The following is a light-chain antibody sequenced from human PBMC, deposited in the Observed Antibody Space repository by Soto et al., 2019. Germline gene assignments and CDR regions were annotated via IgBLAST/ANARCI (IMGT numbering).Light chain of an antibody. CDR2: AAS. J-gene: IGKJ3*01. V-gene: IGKV1D-12*01. Sequence: DIQMTQSPSSVSASVGDRVTINCRASQDIRSWLAWYQQKPGSAPQLLIYAASSVRRGVPSRFSGSGSGTEFALTISSLQPEDFATYYCQHAKSPGTFGPGTKVDIK. CDR3: QHAKSPGT. CDR1: QDIRSW.